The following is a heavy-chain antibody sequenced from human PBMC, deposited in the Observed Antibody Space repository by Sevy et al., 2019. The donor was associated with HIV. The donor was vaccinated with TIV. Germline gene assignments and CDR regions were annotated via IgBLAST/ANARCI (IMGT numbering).Heavy chain of an antibody. CDR1: VGSISSGGYY. CDR3: ARGSSSWLLDY. Sequence: SETLSLTCTVSVGSISSGGYYWNWIRQHPGKGLEWIGYIYYSGSASYNPSLESRVTISVDTSKNQFSLKLSSVTAGDTAVYYCARGSSSWLLDYWGQGTLVTVSS. J-gene: IGHJ4*02. D-gene: IGHD6-13*01. V-gene: IGHV4-31*03. CDR2: IYYSGSA.